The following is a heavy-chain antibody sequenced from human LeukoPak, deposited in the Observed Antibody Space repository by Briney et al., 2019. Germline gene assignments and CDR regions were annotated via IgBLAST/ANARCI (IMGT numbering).Heavy chain of an antibody. Sequence: KSGGSLRLSCAASGFTFSSYSMDWVRQAPGKGLEWVLFISSSSAYISYTDSVKGRFTISRDNAKNSLYLQMNNLRAEDTSVYYCAKKMDDAFDIWGQGTMVTVSS. CDR2: ISSSSAYI. V-gene: IGHV3-21*01. D-gene: IGHD5-24*01. CDR3: AKKMDDAFDI. CDR1: GFTFSSYS. J-gene: IGHJ3*02.